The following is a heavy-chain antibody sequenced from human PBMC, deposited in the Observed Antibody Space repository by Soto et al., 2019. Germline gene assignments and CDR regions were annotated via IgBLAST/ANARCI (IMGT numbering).Heavy chain of an antibody. Sequence: WASVKVSCKASGYTFTSYDINWVRQATGQGLEWMGWMNPNSGNTGYAQKFQGRVTMTRNTSISTAYMELSRLRSEDTAVYYCAIFSLEYGDGPGGVFDIWGQGTMVTVSS. D-gene: IGHD4-17*01. J-gene: IGHJ3*02. CDR1: GYTFTSYD. CDR2: MNPNSGNT. CDR3: AIFSLEYGDGPGGVFDI. V-gene: IGHV1-8*01.